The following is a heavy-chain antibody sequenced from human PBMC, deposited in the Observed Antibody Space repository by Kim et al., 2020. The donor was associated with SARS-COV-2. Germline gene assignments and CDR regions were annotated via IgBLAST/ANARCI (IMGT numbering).Heavy chain of an antibody. D-gene: IGHD3-3*01. CDR2: INPNSGGT. CDR1: GYTFTGYY. Sequence: ASVKVSCKASGYTFTGYYMHWVRQAPGQGLEWMGRINPNSGGTNYAQKFQGRVTMTRDTSISTAYMELSRLRSDDTAVYYCASSPGTIFGVVNYYYYGMDVWGQGTTVTVSS. J-gene: IGHJ6*02. CDR3: ASSPGTIFGVVNYYYYGMDV. V-gene: IGHV1-2*06.